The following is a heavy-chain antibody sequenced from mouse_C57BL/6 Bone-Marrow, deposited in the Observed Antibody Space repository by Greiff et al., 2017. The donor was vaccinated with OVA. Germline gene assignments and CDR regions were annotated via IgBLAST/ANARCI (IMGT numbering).Heavy chain of an antibody. J-gene: IGHJ2*01. D-gene: IGHD1-1*01. CDR2: IDPSDSYT. Sequence: VQLQQPGAELVMPGASVKLSCKASGYTFTSYWMHWVKQRPGQGLEWIGEIDPSDSYTNYNQKFKGKSTLTVYKSSSTAYMQLSSLTSEDSAVYYCAREAYYYGSKAYWGQGTTLTVSS. CDR1: GYTFTSYW. CDR3: AREAYYYGSKAY. V-gene: IGHV1-69*01.